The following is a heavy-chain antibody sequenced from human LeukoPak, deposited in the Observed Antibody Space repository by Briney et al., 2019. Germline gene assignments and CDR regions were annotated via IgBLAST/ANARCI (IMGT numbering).Heavy chain of an antibody. V-gene: IGHV3-23*01. J-gene: IGHJ4*02. Sequence: RAGGSLRLSCAASGFTFSSYAMSWVRQAPAKGLEWVSAISSSGGSTYYADSVKGRFTISRDNSKNTLYLQMNSLRADDTAVYYCAKGGNLYYFDYWGQGTLVTVSS. CDR1: GFTFSSYA. CDR2: ISSSGGST. CDR3: AKGGNLYYFDY. D-gene: IGHD4-23*01.